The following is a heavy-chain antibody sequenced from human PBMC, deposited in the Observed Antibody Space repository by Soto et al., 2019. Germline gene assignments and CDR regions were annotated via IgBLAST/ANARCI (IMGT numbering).Heavy chain of an antibody. CDR1: GFSFTTAGVA. V-gene: IGHV2-5*01. D-gene: IGHD5-12*01. Sequence: SGPTLVNPTQTLTLTCTFSGFSFTTAGVAVGWIRQTPGGALEWLTLIYYNDDRRFSPSLKTRLTITGDTSKNQVVLSLTNVDPGDTATYFCAHSDGGYEIIYFDFWGQVIPVTVS. J-gene: IGHJ4*02. CDR2: IYYNDDR. CDR3: AHSDGGYEIIYFDF.